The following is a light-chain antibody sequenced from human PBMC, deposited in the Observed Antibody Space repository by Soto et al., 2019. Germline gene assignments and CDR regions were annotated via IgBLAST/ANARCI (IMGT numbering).Light chain of an antibody. CDR3: QQYYSTLIT. CDR2: WAS. V-gene: IGKV4-1*01. CDR1: QSVLYSSYNKSY. J-gene: IGKJ5*01. Sequence: DIALTQSPDSLALSLGERATMNCKSSQSVLYSSYNKSYLAWYQVKPGRPPKLLFSWASTRESGVPDRFSGSASWTDFTLTISSLQAEDVAVYYCQQYYSTLITFGQGTRLEIK.